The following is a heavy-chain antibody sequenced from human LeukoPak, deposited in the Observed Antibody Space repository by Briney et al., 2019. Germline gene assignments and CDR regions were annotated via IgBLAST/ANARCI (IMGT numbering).Heavy chain of an antibody. J-gene: IGHJ4*02. CDR3: AREDPDRKIDY. CDR2: IYHSGSI. D-gene: IGHD1-14*01. CDR1: GGSISSRNW. V-gene: IGHV4-4*02. Sequence: SETLSLTCAVSGGSISSRNWWSWVRQPPGKGLEWIGEIYHSGSINYNPSLKSRVTISVDKSKNQLSLRLTSVTAADTAVYYCAREDPDRKIDYWGQGTLVTVSS.